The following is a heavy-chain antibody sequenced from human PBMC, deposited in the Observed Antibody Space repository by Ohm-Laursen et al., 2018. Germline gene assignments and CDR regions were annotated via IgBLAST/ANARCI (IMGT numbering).Heavy chain of an antibody. CDR3: AREVMAASYYFDS. Sequence: TLSLTCTVSGGSVSSGSYYWSWIRQPPGKGLEWIGYIYYSGSTNYNPSLKSRVTISVDSSKNQFSLKLSSVTAADTAVYYCAREVMAASYYFDSWGQGTLVTVSS. D-gene: IGHD3-16*01. J-gene: IGHJ4*02. CDR1: GGSVSSGSYY. CDR2: IYYSGST. V-gene: IGHV4-61*01.